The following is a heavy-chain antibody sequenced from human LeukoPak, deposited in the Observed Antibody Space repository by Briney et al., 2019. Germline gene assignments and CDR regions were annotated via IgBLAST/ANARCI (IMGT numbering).Heavy chain of an antibody. D-gene: IGHD1-26*01. V-gene: IGHV1-46*01. Sequence: EASVKVSCKASGYTFTNYYFHWVRQAPGQGLEWMGIINPSEGNTIYAQKFQGRVTVTRDTSTGTVYMELSNLRSEDTAVYYCARDLSSLVGAASHWFGSWGQGTQVTVSS. CDR2: INPSEGNT. CDR1: GYTFTNYY. J-gene: IGHJ5*01. CDR3: ARDLSSLVGAASHWFGS.